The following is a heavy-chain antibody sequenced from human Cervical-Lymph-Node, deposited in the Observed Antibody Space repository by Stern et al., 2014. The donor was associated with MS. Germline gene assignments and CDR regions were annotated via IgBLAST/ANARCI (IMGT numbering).Heavy chain of an antibody. Sequence: VQLVQSGGGLVQPGGSLRLSCAASGLTFNAYWMTWVRQAPGKGLEWVANIKEDGSEKYYVDSVKGRFTISRENAKDSLYLQMSSLRAEDTAVYYCGTGSHYDYWGQGTLVTVSS. J-gene: IGHJ4*02. CDR1: GLTFNAYW. CDR2: IKEDGSEK. V-gene: IGHV3-7*01. D-gene: IGHD7-27*01. CDR3: GTGSHYDY.